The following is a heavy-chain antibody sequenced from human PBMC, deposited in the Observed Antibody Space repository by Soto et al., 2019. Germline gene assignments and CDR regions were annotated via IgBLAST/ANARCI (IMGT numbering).Heavy chain of an antibody. CDR2: ISGSGGST. CDR1: GFTFSSYA. J-gene: IGHJ4*02. CDR3: AKKGDNYYDSSGYYRPFYYFDY. Sequence: GGSLRLSCAASGFTFSSYAMSWVRQAPGKGLEWVSAISGSGGSTYYADPVKGRFTISRDNSKNTLYLQMNSLRAEDTAVYYCAKKGDNYYDSSGYYRPFYYFDYWGQGTLVTV. V-gene: IGHV3-23*01. D-gene: IGHD3-22*01.